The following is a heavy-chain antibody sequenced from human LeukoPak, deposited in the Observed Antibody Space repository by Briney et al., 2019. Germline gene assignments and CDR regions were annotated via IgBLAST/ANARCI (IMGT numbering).Heavy chain of an antibody. V-gene: IGHV4-38-2*02. J-gene: IGHJ5*02. D-gene: IGHD1-26*01. CDR3: ARAIVGATRGFDP. CDR2: IYYSGST. Sequence: SETLSLTCTVSGYSISSGYYWGWIRQPPGKGLEWIGSIYYSGSTYYNPSLKSRVTISVDTSKNQFSLKLSSVTAADTAVYYCARAIVGATRGFDPWGQGTLVTVSS. CDR1: GYSISSGYY.